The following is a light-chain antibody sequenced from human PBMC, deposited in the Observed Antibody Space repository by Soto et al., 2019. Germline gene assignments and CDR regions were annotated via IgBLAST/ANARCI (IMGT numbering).Light chain of an antibody. CDR1: QSVSSSY. Sequence: EIVLTQSPGTLSLSPGERATLSCRASQSVSSSYLAWYQQKPGQAPRLLIYDASTRAPGIPDRFSGSGSGTDFTLTISRLEPEDFAVYYCRQYGSSPGTFGQGTKVDI. V-gene: IGKV3-20*01. CDR2: DAS. CDR3: RQYGSSPGT. J-gene: IGKJ1*01.